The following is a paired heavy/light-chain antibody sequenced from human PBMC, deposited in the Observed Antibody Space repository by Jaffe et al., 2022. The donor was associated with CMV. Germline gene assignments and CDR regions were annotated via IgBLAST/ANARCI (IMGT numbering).Light chain of an antibody. CDR1: QSVSSN. Sequence: EIVMTQSPATLSVSPGERATLSCRASQSVSSNLAWYQLKPGQAPRLLIYGASTRATGIPARFSGSGSGTEFTLTISSLQSEDFAVYYCQQYNNWPPGPFGQGTKVEIK. V-gene: IGKV3-15*01. CDR3: QQYNNWPPGP. CDR2: GAS. J-gene: IGKJ1*01.
Heavy chain of an antibody. CDR3: ASSRWRGRYFDY. J-gene: IGHJ4*02. CDR2: IYYSGST. D-gene: IGHD2-15*01. V-gene: IGHV4-31*03. Sequence: QVQLQESGPGLVKPSQTLSLTCTVSGGSISSGGYYWSWIRQHPGKGLEWIGYIYYSGSTYYNPSLKSRVTISVDTSKNQFSLKLSSVTAADTAVYYCASSRWRGRYFDYWGQGTLVTVSS. CDR1: GGSISSGGYY.